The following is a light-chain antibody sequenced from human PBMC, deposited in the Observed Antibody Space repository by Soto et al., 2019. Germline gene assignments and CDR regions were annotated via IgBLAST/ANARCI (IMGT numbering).Light chain of an antibody. J-gene: IGLJ1*01. Sequence: QSVLTLPASVSGSPGQSITISCTGTSSDVGGYNYVSWYQHHPGKAPKLIIYDVSNRPSGVSNRFSGSKSGNTASLTISGLQPEDEADYYCSSYTTSNTRQIVFGTGTKVTVL. CDR3: SSYTTSNTRQIV. V-gene: IGLV2-14*03. CDR1: SSDVGGYNY. CDR2: DVS.